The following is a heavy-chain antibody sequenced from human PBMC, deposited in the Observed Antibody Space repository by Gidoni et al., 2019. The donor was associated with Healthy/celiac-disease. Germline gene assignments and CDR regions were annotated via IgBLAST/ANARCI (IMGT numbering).Heavy chain of an antibody. V-gene: IGHV4-4*07. D-gene: IGHD1-26*01. CDR2: IYTSGST. J-gene: IGHJ4*02. CDR3: ARFPVGAPRLGFDY. Sequence: QVQLQESGPGLVKPSETLSLTCTVSGGSIRSYYWSWIRQPAGTGLEWIGRIYTSGSTNYNPSLKSRVTMSVDTSKNQFSLKLSSVTAADTAVYYCARFPVGAPRLGFDYWGQGTLVTVSS. CDR1: GGSIRSYY.